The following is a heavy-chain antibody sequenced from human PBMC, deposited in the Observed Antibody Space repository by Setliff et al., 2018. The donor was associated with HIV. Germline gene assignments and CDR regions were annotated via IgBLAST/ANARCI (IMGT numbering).Heavy chain of an antibody. CDR1: GYTFTTYA. CDR3: AREGQWLDMGDAFDI. V-gene: IGHV1-3*01. CDR2: INAGNGNT. J-gene: IGHJ3*02. Sequence: ASVKVSCKASGYTFTTYAMHWVRQAPGQSLEWMGWINAGNGNTKHSQKFQGRVTNTRDTSASTAYMDLSSLRSEDTAVYYCAREGQWLDMGDAFDIWGQGTMVTVSS. D-gene: IGHD6-19*01.